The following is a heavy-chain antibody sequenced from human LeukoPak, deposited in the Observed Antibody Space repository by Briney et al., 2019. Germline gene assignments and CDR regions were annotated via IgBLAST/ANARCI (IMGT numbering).Heavy chain of an antibody. D-gene: IGHD3-9*01. CDR3: ARYFLDDFQH. Sequence: SQTLSLTCTVSGGSISSGDYYWSWIRQPPGTGLEWMGYIYYSGSTYYNPSLKSRVTISVDTSKNQFSLKLSSVTAADTAVYYCARYFLDDFQHWGQGTLVTVSS. J-gene: IGHJ1*01. CDR2: IYYSGST. V-gene: IGHV4-30-4*08. CDR1: GGSISSGDYY.